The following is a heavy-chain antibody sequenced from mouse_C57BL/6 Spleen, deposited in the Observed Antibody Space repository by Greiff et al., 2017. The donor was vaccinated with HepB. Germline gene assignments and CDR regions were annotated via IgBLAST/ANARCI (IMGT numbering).Heavy chain of an antibody. CDR2: INPSTGGT. CDR3: ARTGSSYVRYFDV. Sequence: DVKLQESGPELVKPGASVKISCKASGYSFTGYYMNWVKQSPEKSLEWIGEINPSTGGTTYNQKFKAKATLTVDKSSSTAYMQLKSLTSEDSAVYYCARTGSSYVRYFDVWGTGTTVTVSS. J-gene: IGHJ1*03. V-gene: IGHV1-42*01. D-gene: IGHD1-1*01. CDR1: GYSFTGYY.